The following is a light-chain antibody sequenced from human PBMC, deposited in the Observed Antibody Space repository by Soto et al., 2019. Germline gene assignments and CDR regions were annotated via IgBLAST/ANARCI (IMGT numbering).Light chain of an antibody. V-gene: IGLV2-14*01. J-gene: IGLJ1*01. CDR1: SSDVGGYNY. Sequence: QSALTQPASVSGSPGQSITISCTGTSSDVGGYNYVSWYQQHPGKAPKLMIYDVSNRPSGVSNRFSGSKSGNTAPLTISGLQAEYEANYYCSSYTSRSTLIVFGTGTKVPVL. CDR3: SSYTSRSTLIV. CDR2: DVS.